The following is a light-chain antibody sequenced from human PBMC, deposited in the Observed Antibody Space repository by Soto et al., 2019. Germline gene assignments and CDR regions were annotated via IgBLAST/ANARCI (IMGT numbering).Light chain of an antibody. CDR1: QDISNY. V-gene: IGKV1-33*01. Sequence: DIQMTQSPSSLSASVGDRVTITCQASQDISNYLNWYQQKPGKAPKLLIYGASNLETGVPSRFSGSGSGTDFTFPISSLQPEDIATYYCQQDDNLPSITFGQGTRLEIK. CDR3: QQDDNLPSIT. J-gene: IGKJ5*01. CDR2: GAS.